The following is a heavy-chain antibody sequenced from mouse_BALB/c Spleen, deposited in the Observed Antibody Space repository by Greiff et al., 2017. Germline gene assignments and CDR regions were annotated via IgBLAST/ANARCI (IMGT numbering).Heavy chain of an antibody. J-gene: IGHJ2*01. CDR3: ARGGITTVVPNYFDY. CDR2: ILPGSGST. Sequence: LQESGAELMKPGASVKISCKATGYTFSSYWIEWVKQRPGHGLEWIGEILPGSGSTNYNEKFKGKATFTADTSSNTAYMQLSSLTSEDSAVYYCARGGITTVVPNYFDYWGQGTTLTVSS. CDR1: GYTFSSYW. V-gene: IGHV1-9*01. D-gene: IGHD1-1*01.